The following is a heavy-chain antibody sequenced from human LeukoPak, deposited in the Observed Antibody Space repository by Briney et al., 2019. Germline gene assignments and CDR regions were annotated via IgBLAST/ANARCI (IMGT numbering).Heavy chain of an antibody. J-gene: IGHJ5*02. Sequence: QTGGSLRLSCAASGFPLSNYWMSWVRQAPGKGLEWVANMKEDGGEINYVDSVKGRFTISRDNAKNSLYLHMNSLRVDDTAVYYCARDRGYSTFDNWGQGTLVTVSS. CDR2: MKEDGGEI. V-gene: IGHV3-7*01. D-gene: IGHD4-23*01. CDR1: GFPLSNYW. CDR3: ARDRGYSTFDN.